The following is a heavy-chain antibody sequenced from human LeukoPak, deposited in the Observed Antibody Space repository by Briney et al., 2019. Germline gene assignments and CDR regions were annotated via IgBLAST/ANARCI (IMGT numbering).Heavy chain of an antibody. Sequence: GGSLRLSCAASGFTFDDYGMTWVRQSPGKGLEWVSYISSSGSTIYYADSVKGRFTISRDNARNSLYLQMNSLRAEDTAVYYCARDNYDSSGPYYFDYWGQGTLVTVSS. V-gene: IGHV3-48*03. J-gene: IGHJ4*02. CDR3: ARDNYDSSGPYYFDY. CDR2: ISSSGSTI. D-gene: IGHD3-22*01. CDR1: GFTFDDYG.